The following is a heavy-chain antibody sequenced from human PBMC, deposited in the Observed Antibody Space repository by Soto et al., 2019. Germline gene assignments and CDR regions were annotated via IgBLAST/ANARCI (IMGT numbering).Heavy chain of an antibody. Sequence: SETLSLTYTVPGGSINTFYWSWFRQPAGNGLEWIGRSFSSGSTSFNPSLESRVAMSVDTYKNHFSLSLSSVTTADMAVYYCAREGSYSAYNFAHGIQLWSFDFWGQRALVTVAS. CDR1: GGSINTFY. D-gene: IGHD5-12*01. J-gene: IGHJ4*02. CDR3: AREGSYSAYNFAHGIQLWSFDF. V-gene: IGHV4-4*07. CDR2: SFSSGST.